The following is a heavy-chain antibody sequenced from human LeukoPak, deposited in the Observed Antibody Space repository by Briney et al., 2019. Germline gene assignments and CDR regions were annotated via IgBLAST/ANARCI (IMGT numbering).Heavy chain of an antibody. V-gene: IGHV3-7*01. CDR1: GFTFTNYW. CDR2: IKQDGSEK. Sequence: GGSLRLSCAASGFTFTNYWVSWVRQARGKGLECVANIKQDGSEKHYVDSVTGRFTISRDNAQNSAYLQMNSLRVEDTAVYYCGRCVTREYCGDAFGVWGQGTTVAVSS. D-gene: IGHD4-17*01. J-gene: IGHJ3*01. CDR3: GRCVTREYCGDAFGV.